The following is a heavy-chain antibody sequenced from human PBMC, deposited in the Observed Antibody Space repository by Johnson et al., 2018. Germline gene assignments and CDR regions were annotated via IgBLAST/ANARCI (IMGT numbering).Heavy chain of an antibody. CDR1: GFTFDDYA. CDR2: ISWNSGSI. D-gene: IGHD3-3*01. J-gene: IGHJ3*02. V-gene: IGHV3-9*01. Sequence: VQLVQSGGGSVQPGRSLRLSCAASGFTFDDYAMHWVRQAPGKGLEWVSGISWNSGSIGYADSVKGRLTISRENAKNSLYMQMNSLRAEETAVYYCARDLPSRTMEVAFDIWGQGTMVTVSS. CDR3: ARDLPSRTMEVAFDI.